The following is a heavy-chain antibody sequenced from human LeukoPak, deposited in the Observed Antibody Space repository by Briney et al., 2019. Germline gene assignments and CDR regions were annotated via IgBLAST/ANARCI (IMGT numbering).Heavy chain of an antibody. V-gene: IGHV3-30*18. D-gene: IGHD6-19*01. Sequence: GRSLRLSCAASGFTFSSYGMHWVRQAPGKGLEWVAVISYDGSNKYYADSVKGRFTISRDNSKNTLYLQMNSLRAEDTAVYYCAKGHSSGCPAPDYWGQGTLVTVSS. CDR2: ISYDGSNK. J-gene: IGHJ4*02. CDR3: AKGHSSGCPAPDY. CDR1: GFTFSSYG.